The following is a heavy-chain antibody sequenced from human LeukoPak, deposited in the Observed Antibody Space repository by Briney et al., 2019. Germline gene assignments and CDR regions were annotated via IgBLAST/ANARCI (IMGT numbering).Heavy chain of an antibody. CDR2: IYHSGST. CDR1: GYSISSGYY. D-gene: IGHD3-10*01. J-gene: IGHJ4*02. V-gene: IGHV4-38-2*01. Sequence: SETLSLTCAVSGYSISSGYYWGWIRQPPGKGLEWIGSIYHSGSTYYNPSLKSRVTISVDTSKNQFSLKLSSVTAAGTAVYYCARRPLSGDYYFDYWGQGTLVTVSS. CDR3: ARRPLSGDYYFDY.